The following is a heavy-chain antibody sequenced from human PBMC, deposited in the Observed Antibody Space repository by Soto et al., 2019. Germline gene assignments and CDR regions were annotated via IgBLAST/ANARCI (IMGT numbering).Heavy chain of an antibody. CDR2: IKEDGSEK. D-gene: IGHD5-12*01. CDR1: EFTLSNYW. J-gene: IGHJ4*02. V-gene: IGHV3-7*03. CDR3: ASHPTRGYDKKYGTNY. Sequence: VGSLRLSCVVSEFTLSNYWMSWVRQDPGKGLEWVANIKEDGSEKYYMDSVKGRFTTSRDNAKNSLYLQMNSLRAEDTALYYCASHPTRGYDKKYGTNYWGQGTLVTVSS.